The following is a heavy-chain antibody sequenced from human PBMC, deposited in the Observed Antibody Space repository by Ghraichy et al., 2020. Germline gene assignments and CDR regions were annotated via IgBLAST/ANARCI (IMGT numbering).Heavy chain of an antibody. CDR1: GLSVSSNY. CDR2: FYSRGNI. Sequence: GGSLRLSCEASGLSVSSNYMNWVRQAPGKGLEWVSAFYSRGNIYYADSVKGRFTISRDNSKNTLYLQMNSLRPEDTAIYYCARERRYDFWGMDVWGQGTTVTVSS. D-gene: IGHD3-3*01. CDR3: ARERRYDFWGMDV. J-gene: IGHJ6*02. V-gene: IGHV3-53*05.